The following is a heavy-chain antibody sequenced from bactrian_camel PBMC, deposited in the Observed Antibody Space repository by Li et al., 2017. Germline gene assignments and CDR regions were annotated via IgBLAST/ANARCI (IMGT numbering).Heavy chain of an antibody. J-gene: IGHJ4*01. Sequence: HVQLVESGGGSVQPGGSLRLSCVASGPNFDTTRMGWFRQAPGMEREGVAAICSVGRTTIYADSVKGRVTISHDNAKNTVYLQMNSLKPEDTGMYYCAADRYGCGGSENEYNYWGQGTQVTVS. D-gene: IGHD6*01. CDR1: GPNFDTTR. V-gene: IGHV3S53*01. CDR2: ICSVGRTT. CDR3: AADRYGCGGSENEYNY.